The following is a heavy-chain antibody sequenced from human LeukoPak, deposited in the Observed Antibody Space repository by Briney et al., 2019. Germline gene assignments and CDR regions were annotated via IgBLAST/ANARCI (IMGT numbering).Heavy chain of an antibody. V-gene: IGHV3-23*01. J-gene: IGHJ4*02. CDR1: GFTFSSYA. Sequence: GGSLRLSCAASGFTFSSYAMSWVRQAPGKGLEWVSAISGSGGSTYYADSVKGRFTISRDNSKNALYLQMNSLRAEDTAVYYCARPVGATIPVFFDYWGQGTLVTVSS. D-gene: IGHD1-26*01. CDR2: ISGSGGST. CDR3: ARPVGATIPVFFDY.